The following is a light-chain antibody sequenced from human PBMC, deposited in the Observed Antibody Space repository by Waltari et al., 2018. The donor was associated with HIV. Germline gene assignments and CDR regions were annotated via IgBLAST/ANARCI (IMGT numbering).Light chain of an antibody. CDR3: SSFTKDFTVI. CDR1: DSDFGYGNF. V-gene: IGLV2-14*03. CDR2: EVD. J-gene: IGLJ2*01. Sequence: SVVTQPASVSGFPGQSVTISCTGTDSDFGYGNFVSWYLQHPGKAPKVILFEVDIRASGVDDRFSGSKSGNTASLTISGLRTEDEANYYCSSFTKDFTVIFGGGTKVTIL.